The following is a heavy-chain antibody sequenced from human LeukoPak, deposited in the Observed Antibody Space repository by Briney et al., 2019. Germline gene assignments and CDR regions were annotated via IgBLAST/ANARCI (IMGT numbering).Heavy chain of an antibody. CDR2: INPNTGDT. Sequence: ASVKVSCKASGYTFIGSHMHWVRQAPGQGLEWMGWINPNTGDTNYAQKFQGRVTMTRDTSISAAYMELSWLRSDDTAVYYCTRDPDIATILFVYWGQGTLVTVSS. CDR3: TRDPDIATILFVY. J-gene: IGHJ4*02. CDR1: GYTFIGSH. V-gene: IGHV1-2*02. D-gene: IGHD5-24*01.